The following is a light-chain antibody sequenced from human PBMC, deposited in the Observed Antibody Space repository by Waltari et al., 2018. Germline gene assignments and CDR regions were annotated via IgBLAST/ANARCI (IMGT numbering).Light chain of an antibody. CDR1: RSDVGGDNY. Sequence: QPASVSGSPGQSIIIPCTGTRSDVGGDNYVYWYQQHPGKAPKRMIYDVSNRPSGVSNRFSGSKSGNTASLTISGLQAEDEADYYFSSYTSSTVVFGGGTKLTVL. CDR2: DVS. J-gene: IGLJ2*01. CDR3: SSYTSSTVV. V-gene: IGLV2-14*03.